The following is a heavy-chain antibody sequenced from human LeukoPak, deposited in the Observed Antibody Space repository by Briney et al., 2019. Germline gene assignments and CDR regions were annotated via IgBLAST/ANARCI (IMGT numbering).Heavy chain of an antibody. J-gene: IGHJ6*03. D-gene: IGHD4/OR15-4a*01. Sequence: PGGSLRLSCAASGFTFSSYTMNWVRQAPGKGLEWVSSISSSSSYIYYADSVKGRFTISRDNAKNSLYLQMSSLRAEDTAVYYCATMTMGTGYMDVWGKGTTVTVSS. CDR3: ATMTMGTGYMDV. CDR2: ISSSSSYI. V-gene: IGHV3-21*01. CDR1: GFTFSSYT.